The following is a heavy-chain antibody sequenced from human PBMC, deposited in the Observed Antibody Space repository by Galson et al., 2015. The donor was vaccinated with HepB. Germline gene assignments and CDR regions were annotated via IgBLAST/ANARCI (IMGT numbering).Heavy chain of an antibody. V-gene: IGHV7-4-1*02. D-gene: IGHD3-9*01. J-gene: IGHJ3*02. CDR2: INTNTGNP. CDR3: ARVDYDILAGYSDAFDI. Sequence: SVKVSCKASGYTFTSYATNWVRQAPGQGLEWMGWINTNTGNPTYAQGFTGRFVFSLDTSVSTAYLQISSLKAEDTAVYYCARVDYDILAGYSDAFDIWGQGTMVTVSS. CDR1: GYTFTSYA.